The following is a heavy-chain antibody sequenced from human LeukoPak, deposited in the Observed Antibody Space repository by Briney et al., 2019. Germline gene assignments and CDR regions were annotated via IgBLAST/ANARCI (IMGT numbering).Heavy chain of an antibody. V-gene: IGHV4-39*07. J-gene: IGHJ4*02. CDR3: ARGTLYRGWSYYLDF. D-gene: IGHD6-19*01. CDR1: GGSISSSSYY. CDR2: IYYSGTT. Sequence: SETLSLTCTVSGGSISSSSYYWGWIRQPPGKGLEWIGSIYYSGTTSYNPSLKSRVTISVDMSKNHFSLRLRSVTAADTAMYYCARGTLYRGWSYYLDFWGQGSQVTVSS.